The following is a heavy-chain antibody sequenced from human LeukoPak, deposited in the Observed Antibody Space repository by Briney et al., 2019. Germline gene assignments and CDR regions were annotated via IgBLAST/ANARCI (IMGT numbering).Heavy chain of an antibody. V-gene: IGHV1-69*05. CDR3: ARVRITMVRGVISAYYYYMDV. CDR2: IIPIFGTA. Sequence: SAKVSCKASGGTFSSYAISWVRQAPGQGLEWMGGIIPIFGTANYAQKFQGRVTITTDESTSTAYMELSSLRSEDTAVYYCARVRITMVRGVISAYYYYMDVWGKGTTVTVSS. CDR1: GGTFSSYA. J-gene: IGHJ6*03. D-gene: IGHD3-10*01.